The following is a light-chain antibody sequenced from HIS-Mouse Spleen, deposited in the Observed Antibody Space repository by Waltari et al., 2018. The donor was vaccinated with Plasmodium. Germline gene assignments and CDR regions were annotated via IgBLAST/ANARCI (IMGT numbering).Light chain of an antibody. Sequence: AIWLTQSPSSFSASTGDGVTLTCRASQGISSYLAWYQQKPGKAPKLLIYAASTLQSGVPSRFSGSGSGTDFTLTISCQQAEDCATYYCQQYYSYPYTFGQGTKLEIK. CDR3: QQYYSYPYT. V-gene: IGKV1-8*01. J-gene: IGKJ2*01. CDR2: AAS. CDR1: QGISSY.